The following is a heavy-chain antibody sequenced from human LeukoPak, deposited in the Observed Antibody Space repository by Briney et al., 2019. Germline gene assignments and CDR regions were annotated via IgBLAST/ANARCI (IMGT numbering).Heavy chain of an antibody. CDR3: ARVRSSSSWYRYYYYMDV. J-gene: IGHJ6*03. Sequence: SVKVSCKASGGTFSSYAISWVRQAPGQGLEWMGGIIPIFGTANYAQKFQGRVTITADKSTSTAYMELSSLRSEDTAVYYCARVRSSSSWYRYYYYMDVWGKGTTVTVSS. CDR2: IIPIFGTA. D-gene: IGHD6-13*01. CDR1: GGTFSSYA. V-gene: IGHV1-69*06.